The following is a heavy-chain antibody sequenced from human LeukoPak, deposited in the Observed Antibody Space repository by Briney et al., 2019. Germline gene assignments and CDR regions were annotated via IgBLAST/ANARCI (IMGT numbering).Heavy chain of an antibody. D-gene: IGHD6-13*01. Sequence: SETLSLTCTVSGGSISSSSYYWGWIRQPPGKGLEWIGSIYYSGSTYYNPSLKSRVTISVDTSKNQFSLKLSSVTAADTAVYYCAVAAGTPGYFDYWGQGTLVTVSS. CDR2: IYYSGST. CDR3: AVAAGTPGYFDY. CDR1: GGSISSSSYY. J-gene: IGHJ4*02. V-gene: IGHV4-39*01.